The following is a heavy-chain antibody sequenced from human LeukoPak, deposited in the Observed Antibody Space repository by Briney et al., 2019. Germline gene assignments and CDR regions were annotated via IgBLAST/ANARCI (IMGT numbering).Heavy chain of an antibody. CDR1: GGSISNDY. CDR2: IYTRGST. Sequence: SETLSLTCTVSGGSISNDYWSWIRQAAGKELEWIGRIYTRGSTNYNPSLKSRVTISLDKSKRQISLNLNSVTAADTAVYYCARGGTYGSGRNQHTTLDYWGQGTLVTVSS. CDR3: ARGGTYGSGRNQHTTLDY. V-gene: IGHV4-4*07. D-gene: IGHD3-10*01. J-gene: IGHJ4*02.